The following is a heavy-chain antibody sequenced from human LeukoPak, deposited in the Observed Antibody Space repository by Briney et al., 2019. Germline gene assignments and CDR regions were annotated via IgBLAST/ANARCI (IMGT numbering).Heavy chain of an antibody. J-gene: IGHJ3*02. V-gene: IGHV3-21*01. CDR2: ISSSSSYI. CDR1: GFTFSSYS. D-gene: IGHD6-19*01. Sequence: GGSLRLSCAASGFTFSSYSMNWVRQAPGKGLEWVSSISSSSSYIYYADSVKGRFTISRDNAKNSLYLQMNSLRAEDTAVYYCAKESSSGWYQDDAFDIWGQGTMVTVSS. CDR3: AKESSSGWYQDDAFDI.